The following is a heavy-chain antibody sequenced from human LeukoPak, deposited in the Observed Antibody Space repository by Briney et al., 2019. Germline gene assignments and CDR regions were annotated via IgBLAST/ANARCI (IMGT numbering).Heavy chain of an antibody. CDR2: LYALDFDK. CDR3: VRQIIVPGTSQLRTFDA. CDR1: GYKFTSYW. J-gene: IGHJ4*02. D-gene: IGHD2-8*01. V-gene: IGHV5-51*01. Sequence: RGESLKISCKASGYKFTSYWIAWVRQMPGHGLEWMRSLYALDFDKTYSPSFQGQVTMSADRSINTAYLQWSSLKASDTALYYCVRQIIVPGTSQLRTFDAWGQGTQVSVSS.